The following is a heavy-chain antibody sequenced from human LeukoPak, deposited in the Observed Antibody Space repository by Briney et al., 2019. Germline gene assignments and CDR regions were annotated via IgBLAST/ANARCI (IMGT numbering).Heavy chain of an antibody. CDR2: INPNSGGT. J-gene: IGHJ3*02. V-gene: IGHV1-2*02. D-gene: IGHD2-2*01. Sequence: GASVKVSCKASGYTFTGYYMHWVRQAPGQGLEWMGWINPNSGGTNYAQKFQGRVTMTRDTSISTAYMELSRLRSDDTAVYYCARDKRRRIVVVPAARENAFDIWGQGTMVTVSS. CDR3: ARDKRRRIVVVPAARENAFDI. CDR1: GYTFTGYY.